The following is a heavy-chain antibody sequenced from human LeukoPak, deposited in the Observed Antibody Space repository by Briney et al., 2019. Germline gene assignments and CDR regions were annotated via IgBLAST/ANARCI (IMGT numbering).Heavy chain of an antibody. V-gene: IGHV1-46*01. Sequence: ASVKVSCKASGYTFTSYYMHWVRQAPGQGLGWMGIINPSGGGTSYAQKFQGRVTMTRDTSTSTVYMELSSLRSEDTAVYYCATSGSYYTVSDAFDIWGQGTMVTVSS. CDR1: GYTFTSYY. CDR2: INPSGGGT. CDR3: ATSGSYYTVSDAFDI. D-gene: IGHD1-26*01. J-gene: IGHJ3*02.